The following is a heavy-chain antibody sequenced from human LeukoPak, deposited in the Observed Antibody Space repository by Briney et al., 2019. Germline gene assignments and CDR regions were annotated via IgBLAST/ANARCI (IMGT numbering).Heavy chain of an antibody. V-gene: IGHV3-48*01. CDR3: ARGPHIVVVPYYFDY. D-gene: IGHD2-2*01. Sequence: GGSLRLSCAASGLTFSSYSMNWVRQAPGKGLEWVSYISSSSSTIYYADSVKGRFTISRDNAKNSLYLQMNSLRAEDTAVYYCARGPHIVVVPYYFDYWGQGTLVTVSS. CDR2: ISSSSSTI. CDR1: GLTFSSYS. J-gene: IGHJ4*02.